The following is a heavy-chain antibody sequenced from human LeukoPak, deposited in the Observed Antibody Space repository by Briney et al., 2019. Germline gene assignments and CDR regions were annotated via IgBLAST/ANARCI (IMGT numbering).Heavy chain of an antibody. D-gene: IGHD3-3*01. J-gene: IGHJ4*02. CDR3: ARGSYDFWSGYYYFDY. CDR1: GGSISSYY. V-gene: IGHV4-34*01. Sequence: SETLSLTCTVSGGSISSYYWSWIRQPPGKGVEWIGEINHSGSTNYNPSLKSRVTISVDKSKNQFSLKLSSVTAADTAVYYCARGSYDFWSGYYYFDYWGQGTLVTVSS. CDR2: INHSGST.